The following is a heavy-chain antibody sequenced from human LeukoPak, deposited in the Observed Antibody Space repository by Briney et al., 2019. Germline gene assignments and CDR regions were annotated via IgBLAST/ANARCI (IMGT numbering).Heavy chain of an antibody. CDR1: GFTFSSYS. J-gene: IGHJ4*02. Sequence: GGSLRLSCAASGFTFSSYSMNWVRQAPGKGLEWVSSISSSSSYIYYADSVKGRFTISRDNAKNTLYLQMNSLRAEDTAVYYCARDTDTVTTILDYWGQGTLVTVSS. CDR3: ARDTDTVTTILDY. D-gene: IGHD4-17*01. V-gene: IGHV3-21*01. CDR2: ISSSSSYI.